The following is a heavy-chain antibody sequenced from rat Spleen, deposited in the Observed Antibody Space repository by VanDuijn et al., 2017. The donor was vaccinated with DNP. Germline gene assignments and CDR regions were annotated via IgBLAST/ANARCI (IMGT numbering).Heavy chain of an antibody. CDR1: GFTFSNFD. Sequence: EVQLVESGGGLVPPGRSLKLSCAASGFTFSNFDMAWVRQAPTKGLEWVASISSSGGSTYYRDSVKGRFTVSRDNAKSTLYLQMDSLRPEDMATYYCARHVLPLRVWDYWGQGVMVTVSS. CDR3: ARHVLPLRVWDY. CDR2: ISSSGGST. V-gene: IGHV5-25*01. D-gene: IGHD1-4*01. J-gene: IGHJ2*01.